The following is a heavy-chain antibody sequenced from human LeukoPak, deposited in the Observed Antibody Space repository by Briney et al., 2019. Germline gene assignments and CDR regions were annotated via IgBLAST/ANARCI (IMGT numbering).Heavy chain of an antibody. Sequence: PSETLSLTCTVSGGSISSSSYYWGWIRQPPGKGLEWIGSIYYSGSTYYNPSLKSRVTISVDTSKNQFSLKLSSVTAADTAVYYCARLRDYYDSSGYYDLSYFDYWSQGTLVTVSS. CDR2: IYYSGST. D-gene: IGHD3-22*01. J-gene: IGHJ4*02. V-gene: IGHV4-39*01. CDR1: GGSISSSSYY. CDR3: ARLRDYYDSSGYYDLSYFDY.